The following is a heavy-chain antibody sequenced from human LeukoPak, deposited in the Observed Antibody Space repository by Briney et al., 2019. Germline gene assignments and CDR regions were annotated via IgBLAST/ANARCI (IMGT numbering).Heavy chain of an antibody. Sequence: GGSLRLSCAASGFTFSSYGMHWVRQAPGKGLEWVAVIWYDGSNKYYADSVKGRFTISRDNAKNSLYLQMNSLRAEDTALYYCAKDRSGNPVRYFDLWGRGTLVTVSS. CDR3: AKDRSGNPVRYFDL. CDR1: GFTFSSYG. D-gene: IGHD6-25*01. CDR2: IWYDGSNK. V-gene: IGHV3-33*03. J-gene: IGHJ2*01.